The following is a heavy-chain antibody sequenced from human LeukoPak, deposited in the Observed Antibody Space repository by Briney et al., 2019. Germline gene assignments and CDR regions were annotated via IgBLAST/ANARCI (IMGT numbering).Heavy chain of an antibody. CDR2: IYHSGST. CDR1: GDSISSSNW. CDR3: ARVTAVTRGAFDI. D-gene: IGHD4-17*01. J-gene: IGHJ3*02. V-gene: IGHV4-4*02. Sequence: NPSGTLSLTCAVSGDSISSSNWWSGVRQPPGKGLEWIGEIYHSGSTNYNPSLKSRVTISLDKSKNQFSLKLSSVTAADTAVYYCARVTAVTRGAFDIWGQGTMVTVSS.